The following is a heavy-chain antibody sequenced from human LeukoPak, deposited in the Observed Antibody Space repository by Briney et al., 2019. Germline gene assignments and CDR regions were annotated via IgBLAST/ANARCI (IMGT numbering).Heavy chain of an antibody. CDR3: AKAGYCSGGSCKGSFDY. CDR1: GFTFSSYA. D-gene: IGHD2-15*01. Sequence: PGGSLRLSCAASGFTFSSYAMSWVRQAPGKGLEWVSAISGSGGSTYYADSVKGRFTISRDNSKNTLYLQMNSLRAEGTAVYYCAKAGYCSGGSCKGSFDYWGQGTLVTVSS. V-gene: IGHV3-23*01. CDR2: ISGSGGST. J-gene: IGHJ4*02.